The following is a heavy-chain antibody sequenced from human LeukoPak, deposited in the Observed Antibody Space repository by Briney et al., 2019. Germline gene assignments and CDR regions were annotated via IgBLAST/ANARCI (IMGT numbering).Heavy chain of an antibody. J-gene: IGHJ3*02. D-gene: IGHD5-24*01. CDR3: ARGPTLNSFDI. Sequence: SETLSLTCAVYGWPFSGHYWTWIRQTPGKGLEWIGEINHSGSTNYNPSLKSRVTISVDTSKNQFSLKLSSVTAADTAVYYCARGPTLNSFDIWGQGTLVTVSS. V-gene: IGHV4-34*01. CDR2: INHSGST. CDR1: GWPFSGHY.